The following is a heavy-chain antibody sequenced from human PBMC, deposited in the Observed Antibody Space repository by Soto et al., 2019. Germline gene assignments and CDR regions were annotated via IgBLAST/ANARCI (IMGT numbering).Heavy chain of an antibody. Sequence: QVQLQESGPGLVKPSETLSLTCTVSGGSISSYYWSWIRQPPGKGLEWIGYIYYSGSTNYNPSLKRRVTISVETTKDQFSLKLSSVTAADTAVYYCARQVGGWAPWYFDYWGQGTLVTVSS. CDR3: ARQVGGWAPWYFDY. V-gene: IGHV4-59*08. CDR2: IYYSGST. J-gene: IGHJ4*02. CDR1: GGSISSYY. D-gene: IGHD6-19*01.